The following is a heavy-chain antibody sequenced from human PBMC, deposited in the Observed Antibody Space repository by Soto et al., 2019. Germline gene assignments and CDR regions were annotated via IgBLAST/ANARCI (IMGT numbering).Heavy chain of an antibody. J-gene: IGHJ6*02. D-gene: IGHD3-10*01. CDR2: TIPIFGTT. CDR3: VAELVFGQLSVV. Sequence: QVQLVQSGVEVKKPGSSVRVSCKASGDTFKNSDISWVRQAPGQGLEWMGGTIPIFGTTDYAQKFQCRLTSPTDEPTTTAYMEVRRLTSEDTAVYYCVAELVFGQLSVVWGQGTTVSVSS. CDR1: GDTFKNSD. V-gene: IGHV1-69*05.